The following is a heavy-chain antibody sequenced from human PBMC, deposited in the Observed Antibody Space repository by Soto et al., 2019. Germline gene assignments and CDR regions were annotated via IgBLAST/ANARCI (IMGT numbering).Heavy chain of an antibody. J-gene: IGHJ6*02. Sequence: ASVKVSCKASGYTFTGYYMHWVRQAPGQGLEWMGWINPNSGGTNYAQKFQGRVTMTRDTSISTAYMELSRLRSDDTAVYYCARDSGWYEGYYYGMDVWGQGTTVTAP. V-gene: IGHV1-2*02. CDR3: ARDSGWYEGYYYGMDV. CDR2: INPNSGGT. D-gene: IGHD6-19*01. CDR1: GYTFTGYY.